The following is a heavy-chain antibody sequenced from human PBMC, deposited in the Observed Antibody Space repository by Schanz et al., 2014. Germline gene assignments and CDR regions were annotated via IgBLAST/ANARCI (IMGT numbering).Heavy chain of an antibody. V-gene: IGHV4-30-2*06. CDR1: GGSISSGGYS. D-gene: IGHD1-1*01. Sequence: LQLQESGSGLMKPSQTLSLTCAVSGGSISSGGYSWNWIRQSPGKGLEWIGYIYYSGNTFYNPSLKGQVPISLDKSKNKCSPSQTALTAADTAGYYCARDTTWRLDLWGRGTLVTVAS. J-gene: IGHJ2*01. CDR3: ARDTTWRLDL. CDR2: IYYSGNT.